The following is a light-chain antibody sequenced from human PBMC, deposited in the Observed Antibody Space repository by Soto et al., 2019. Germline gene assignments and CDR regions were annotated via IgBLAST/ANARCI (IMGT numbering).Light chain of an antibody. Sequence: EIVLTQSPGTLSLSPGERATLSCRASQSFSTSYLAWYQHKPGQAPRLLIYNTFTCATGIPHRFSGSGSGTYFTLTISRLEPKDFAVYYCQQYGGSPFTFGPGTKVDIK. J-gene: IGKJ3*01. CDR1: QSFSTSY. CDR3: QQYGGSPFT. V-gene: IGKV3-20*01. CDR2: NTF.